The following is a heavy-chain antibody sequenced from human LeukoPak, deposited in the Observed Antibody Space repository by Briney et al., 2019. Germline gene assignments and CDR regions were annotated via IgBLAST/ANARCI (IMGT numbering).Heavy chain of an antibody. V-gene: IGHV1-2*06. J-gene: IGHJ4*02. CDR2: IYPNTGGT. CDR1: GYSFTNYH. Sequence: AASVKVSCNTSGYSFTNYHMHWVRLAPGQGLGWMGHIYPNTGGTSYAQRFQGRGTMTSDTSVSTVYMELSSLISDDTAAYYCARGNWYYDYWGQGTLVTVSS. D-gene: IGHD1-7*01. CDR3: ARGNWYYDY.